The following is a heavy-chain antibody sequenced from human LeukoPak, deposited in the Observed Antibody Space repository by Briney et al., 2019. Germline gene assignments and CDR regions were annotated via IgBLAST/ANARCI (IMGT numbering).Heavy chain of an antibody. CDR2: IYSGGGT. Sequence: GGSLRLSCAVSGFSVSSNYMNWVRQAPGKGLEWVSIIYSGGGTYYTDSVKGRFTISRDNSKNTLYLQMNSLRAEDTAVYYCARHGGGYGPFDYWGQGTLVTVSS. V-gene: IGHV3-53*01. CDR3: ARHGGGYGPFDY. J-gene: IGHJ4*02. CDR1: GFSVSSNY. D-gene: IGHD5-12*01.